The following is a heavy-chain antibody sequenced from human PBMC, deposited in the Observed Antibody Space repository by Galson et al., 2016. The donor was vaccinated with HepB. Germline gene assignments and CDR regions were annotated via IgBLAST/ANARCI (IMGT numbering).Heavy chain of an antibody. D-gene: IGHD1-26*01. Sequence: SVKVSCKASASPFTNYGVSWVRQAPGQGLEWMGWISARKESANYAEKFQDRVNMTRDTATRTAYMELRSPRPDDTAVYYCAQSGAFFHAMDVWGQGTTVTVSS. CDR2: ISARKESA. J-gene: IGHJ6*02. CDR1: ASPFTNYG. CDR3: AQSGAFFHAMDV. V-gene: IGHV1-18*01.